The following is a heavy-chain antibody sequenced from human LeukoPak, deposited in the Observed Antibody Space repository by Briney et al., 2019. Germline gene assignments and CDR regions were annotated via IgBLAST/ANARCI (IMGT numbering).Heavy chain of an antibody. J-gene: IGHJ6*02. CDR1: GGTFSSYA. D-gene: IGHD3-3*01. Sequence: ASVKVSCKASGGTFSSYAISWVRQAPGQGLEWMGGIIPIFGTANYAQKFQGRVTMTEDTSTDTAYMELSSLRSEDTAVYYCATDGGTIFGVAPGPYYYGMDVWGQGTTVTVSS. V-gene: IGHV1-69*06. CDR2: IIPIFGTA. CDR3: ATDGGTIFGVAPGPYYYGMDV.